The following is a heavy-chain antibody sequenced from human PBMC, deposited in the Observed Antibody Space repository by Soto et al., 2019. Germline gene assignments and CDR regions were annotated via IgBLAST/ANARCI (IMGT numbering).Heavy chain of an antibody. CDR1: GFTVSSNY. V-gene: IGHV3-53*01. Sequence: GGSLRLSCAASGFTVSSNYMSWVRQAPGKGLEWVSVIYSGGSTYYADSVKGRFTISRDNSKNTLYLQMNSLRAEDTAVYYCARDRQQLDAFDIGGQGTMVTVSS. CDR3: ARDRQQLDAFDI. D-gene: IGHD6-13*01. CDR2: IYSGGST. J-gene: IGHJ3*02.